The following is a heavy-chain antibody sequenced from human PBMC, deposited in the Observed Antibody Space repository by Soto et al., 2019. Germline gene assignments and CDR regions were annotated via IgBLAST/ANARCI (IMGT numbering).Heavy chain of an antibody. CDR3: ASLGVTMVDY. J-gene: IGHJ4*02. CDR2: MNPNSGIA. V-gene: IGHV1-8*01. Sequence: VQLVQSGPELKKPGASVKVSCKASGYSFISHDINWVRQAPGQGLEWMGWMNPNSGIAGYAQKFEGRVIMTRNTSISTAYMEVSGLRSEDTAMYYCASLGVTMVDYWGQGTLITVSS. CDR1: GYSFISHD. D-gene: IGHD3-3*01.